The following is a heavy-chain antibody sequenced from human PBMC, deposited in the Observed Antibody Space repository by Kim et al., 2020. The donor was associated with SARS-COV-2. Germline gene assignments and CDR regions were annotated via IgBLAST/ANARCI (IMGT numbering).Heavy chain of an antibody. Sequence: GQFTISRDNAKNSLYLQMNSRRAEDTAVYYCARDLGSGWYGNYYYYGMDVWGQGTTVTVSS. CDR3: ARDLGSGWYGNYYYYGMDV. V-gene: IGHV3-11*06. J-gene: IGHJ6*02. D-gene: IGHD6-19*01.